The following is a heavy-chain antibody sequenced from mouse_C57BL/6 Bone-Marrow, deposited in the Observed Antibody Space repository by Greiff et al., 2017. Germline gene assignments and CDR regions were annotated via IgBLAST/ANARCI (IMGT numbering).Heavy chain of an antibody. D-gene: IGHD1-1*01. J-gene: IGHJ3*01. CDR3: AREVLSGVAY. Sequence: QVQLQQPGAELVKPGASVKLSCKASGYTFTSYWMQWVKQRPGQGLEWIGEIDPSDSYTNYNQKFKGKATLTVDTSSSPAYMQLSSLTSEDSAVYYCAREVLSGVAYWGQGTLVTVSA. CDR1: GYTFTSYW. CDR2: IDPSDSYT. V-gene: IGHV1-50*01.